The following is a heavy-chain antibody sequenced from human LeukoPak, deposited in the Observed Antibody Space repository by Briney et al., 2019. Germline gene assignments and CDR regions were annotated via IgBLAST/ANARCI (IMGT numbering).Heavy chain of an antibody. CDR3: ATGARRDSSGWSNFDY. CDR1: GYTLTELS. D-gene: IGHD6-19*01. Sequence: ASVKVSCKVSGYTLTELSMHWVRQAPGQGLEWMGGFDPEDGETIYAQRFQGGVTMTEDTSTDTSYMELSSLRSEDTAVYYCATGARRDSSGWSNFDYWGQGTLVTVSS. CDR2: FDPEDGET. V-gene: IGHV1-24*01. J-gene: IGHJ4*02.